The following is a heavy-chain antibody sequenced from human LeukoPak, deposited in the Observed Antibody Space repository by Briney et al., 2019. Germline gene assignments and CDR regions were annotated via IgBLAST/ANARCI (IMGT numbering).Heavy chain of an antibody. CDR2: ISGSGGST. CDR3: AKGHGLLWFGEEDY. J-gene: IGHJ4*02. Sequence: GGSLRLSCAASGFTFSSYAMSWVRQAPGKGLEWVSAISGSGGSTYYADSVKGRFTISRDNSKSTLYLQMNSLRAEDTAVYYCAKGHGLLWFGEEDYWGQGTLVTVSS. CDR1: GFTFSSYA. D-gene: IGHD3-10*01. V-gene: IGHV3-23*01.